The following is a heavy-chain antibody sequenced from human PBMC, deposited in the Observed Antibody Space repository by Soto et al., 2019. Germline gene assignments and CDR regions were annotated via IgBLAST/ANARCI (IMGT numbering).Heavy chain of an antibody. V-gene: IGHV4-31*02. D-gene: IGHD1-1*01. CDR1: GGSITTGGRY. Sequence: QVRLQEWGPGLVKPSQTLSLKCSVSGGSITTGGRYWSWIRQLPGKGLEWIGDIYYSGNTYYNASLKSRVTISVDAAKNQFSLKLSSVTAADTAVYYCAQALVFTGGDGVDIWGQGRLVTVSS. CDR3: AQALVFTGGDGVDI. CDR2: IYYSGNT. J-gene: IGHJ3*02.